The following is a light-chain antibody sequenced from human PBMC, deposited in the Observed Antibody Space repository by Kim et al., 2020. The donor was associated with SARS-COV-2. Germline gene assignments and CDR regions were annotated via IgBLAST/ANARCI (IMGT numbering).Light chain of an antibody. V-gene: IGKV3-11*01. Sequence: PGEGATLFCRASQSINVHLAWYPHEPGQAPRLLIYDASIRATGIPDRFSGSGSGTDFSLTISGLESEDFAIYYCQQRNNWPPAVTFGGGTKVDIK. CDR1: QSINVH. CDR2: DAS. CDR3: QQRNNWPPAVT. J-gene: IGKJ4*01.